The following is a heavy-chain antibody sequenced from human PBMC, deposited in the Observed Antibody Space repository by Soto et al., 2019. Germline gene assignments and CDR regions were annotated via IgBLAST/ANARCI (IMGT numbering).Heavy chain of an antibody. CDR3: ARGRGSGSFYQLDY. CDR1: GFTFSNHG. Sequence: QVQLVESGGGVVQPGRSLRLSCAASGFTFSNHGMHWVRQAPGKGLEWVARIYYDGSTEYYADSVKGRFTISRDNSKNTVYLQMNSLRVEDTAVYYCARGRGSGSFYQLDYWGQGTLVTVSS. D-gene: IGHD1-26*01. V-gene: IGHV3-33*01. CDR2: IYYDGSTE. J-gene: IGHJ4*02.